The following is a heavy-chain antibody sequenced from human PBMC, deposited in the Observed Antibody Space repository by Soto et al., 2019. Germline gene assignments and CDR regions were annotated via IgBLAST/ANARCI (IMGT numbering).Heavy chain of an antibody. V-gene: IGHV3-30-3*01. D-gene: IGHD6-13*01. J-gene: IGHJ4*02. CDR2: ISYDGSNK. CDR3: ARDQRGSWYLLPDY. CDR1: GFTFTIYA. Sequence: PGGSLRLSCAASGFTFTIYAMHWVRQAPGKGLEWVAVISYDGSNKYYADSVKGRFTISRDNSKNSLYLQMNSLRAEDTAVYYCARDQRGSWYLLPDYWGQGTLVTVSS.